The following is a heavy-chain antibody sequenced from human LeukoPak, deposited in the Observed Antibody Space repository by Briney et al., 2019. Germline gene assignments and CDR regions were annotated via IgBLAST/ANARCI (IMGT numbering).Heavy chain of an antibody. CDR3: ASPRTRRITIFGVVKALGEFDY. J-gene: IGHJ4*02. Sequence: TGGSLRLSCAASGFTFSSYAVSWVRQAPGKGLEWVSAISGSGGSTYYADSVKGRFTISRDNSKNTLYLQMNSLRAEDTAVYYCASPRTRRITIFGVVKALGEFDYWGQGTLVTVSS. CDR2: ISGSGGST. D-gene: IGHD3-3*01. V-gene: IGHV3-23*01. CDR1: GFTFSSYA.